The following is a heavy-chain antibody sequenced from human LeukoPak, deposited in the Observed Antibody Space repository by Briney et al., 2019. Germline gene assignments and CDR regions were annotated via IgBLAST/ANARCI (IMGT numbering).Heavy chain of an antibody. CDR3: AREQRYFDWLLPQTKSNYMDV. V-gene: IGHV3-30*03. CDR2: ISYNGNEK. Sequence: GGSLRLSCEVSGFTFTHYGMHWVRQAPGKALEWVSFISYNGNEKYGDSVKGRFTISRDNSKNTLYLQMNSLRAEDTAVYYCAREQRYFDWLLPQTKSNYMDVWGKGTTVTISS. CDR1: GFTFTHYG. J-gene: IGHJ6*03. D-gene: IGHD3-9*01.